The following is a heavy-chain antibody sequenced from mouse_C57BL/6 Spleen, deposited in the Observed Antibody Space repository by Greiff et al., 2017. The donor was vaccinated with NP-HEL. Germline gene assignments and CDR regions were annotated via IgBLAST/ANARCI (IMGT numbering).Heavy chain of an antibody. D-gene: IGHD2-5*01. CDR3: TSPPYYSNDY. J-gene: IGHJ2*01. CDR1: GYTFTDYE. V-gene: IGHV1-15*01. CDR2: IDPETGGT. Sequence: QVQLKQSGAELVRPGASVTLSCKASGYTFTDYEMHWVKQTPVHGLEWIGAIDPETGGTAYNQKFKGKAILTADKSSSTAYMELRSLTSEDSAVYYCTSPPYYSNDYWGQGTTLTVSS.